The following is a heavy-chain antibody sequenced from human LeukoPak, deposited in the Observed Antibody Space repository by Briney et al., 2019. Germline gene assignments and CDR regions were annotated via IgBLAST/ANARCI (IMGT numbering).Heavy chain of an antibody. J-gene: IGHJ4*02. Sequence: SETLSLTCAVSGGSISSSNWWSWVRQPPGKGLEWIGEIYHSGSTNYNPSLKSRVTISVDKSKNQFSLKLSSVTAADTAVYYCARAVSGYSGYDLDYWGQGTLVTVSS. D-gene: IGHD5-12*01. CDR3: ARAVSGYSGYDLDY. V-gene: IGHV4-4*02. CDR2: IYHSGST. CDR1: GGSISSSNW.